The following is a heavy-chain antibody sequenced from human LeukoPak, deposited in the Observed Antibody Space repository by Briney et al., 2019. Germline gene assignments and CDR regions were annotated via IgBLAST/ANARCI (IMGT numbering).Heavy chain of an antibody. CDR2: ISGSGGST. V-gene: IGHV3-23*01. CDR3: AKDKGTQGASGYSSSWYFDY. D-gene: IGHD6-13*01. Sequence: GGSLRLPCAASGFTFSSYAMSWVRQAPGRGLEWVSAISGSGGSTYYADSVKGRFTISRDNSKNTLYLQMNSLRAEDTAVYYCAKDKGTQGASGYSSSWYFDYWGQGTLVTVSS. J-gene: IGHJ4*02. CDR1: GFTFSSYA.